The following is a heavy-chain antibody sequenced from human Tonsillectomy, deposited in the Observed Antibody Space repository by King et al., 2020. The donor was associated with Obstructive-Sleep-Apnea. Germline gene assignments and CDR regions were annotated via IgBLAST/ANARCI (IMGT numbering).Heavy chain of an antibody. Sequence: QLQESGPGLVKPSQTLSLTCTVSGGSISSGGYYWSWIRQHPGKGLEWIGYIYYSGSTYYNPSLKSRVTISVDTSKNQFSLKLSSVTAADTAVYYCARAVSIDYDILTGYSYYFDYWGQGTLVTVSS. J-gene: IGHJ4*02. CDR1: GGSISSGGYY. V-gene: IGHV4-31*03. CDR3: ARAVSIDYDILTGYSYYFDY. D-gene: IGHD3-9*01. CDR2: IYYSGST.